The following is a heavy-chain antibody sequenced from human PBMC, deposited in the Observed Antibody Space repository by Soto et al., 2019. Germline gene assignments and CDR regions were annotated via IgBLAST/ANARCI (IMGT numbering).Heavy chain of an antibody. Sequence: GESLKISCKGFGYSFTTYWIGWVRQMPGKGLEWMGIIYPGDSETRYSPSFQGQVTISVDKSFKTAYLQWSSLKASDTAIYYCARHSRPAAHWYFNLWGRGTQVTVSS. CDR3: ARHSRPAAHWYFNL. CDR2: IYPGDSET. J-gene: IGHJ2*01. V-gene: IGHV5-51*01. D-gene: IGHD6-13*01. CDR1: GYSFTTYW.